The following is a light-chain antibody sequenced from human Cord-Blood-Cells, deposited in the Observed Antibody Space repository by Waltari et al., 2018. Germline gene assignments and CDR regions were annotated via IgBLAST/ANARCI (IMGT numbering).Light chain of an antibody. CDR2: DAS. V-gene: IGKV3-11*01. Sequence: EIVLTQSPATLSLSPGERATLSCRASQSVSSYLAWYQQKPGQAPRLLIYDASNRATGIPARFSGSGSGTEFTLTISSLGPEDFAGYYCQQRSNWPPTFGQGTKVEIK. J-gene: IGKJ1*01. CDR1: QSVSSY. CDR3: QQRSNWPPT.